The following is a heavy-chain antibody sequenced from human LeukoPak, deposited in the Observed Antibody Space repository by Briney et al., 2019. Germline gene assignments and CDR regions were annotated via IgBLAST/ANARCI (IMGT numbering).Heavy chain of an antibody. CDR3: ARGSYSSDAFDI. D-gene: IGHD6-13*01. CDR1: GDSVSSNSAA. J-gene: IGHJ3*02. V-gene: IGHV6-1*01. Sequence: PSQTLSLTCVISGDSVSSNSAAWNWIRQSSSRGLEWLGRTYYRSKWYNDYAVSVKSRITINPDTSKNQFSLQLNSVTPEDTAVYYCARGSYSSDAFDIWGQGTMVTVSS. CDR2: TYYRSKWYN.